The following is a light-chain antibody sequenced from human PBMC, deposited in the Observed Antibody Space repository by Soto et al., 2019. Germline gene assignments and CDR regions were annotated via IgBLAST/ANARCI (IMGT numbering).Light chain of an antibody. CDR3: QQYNKWPPYT. J-gene: IGKJ5*01. Sequence: EIVMTQSPAALSVSPGEGATLACRASQSVSSNLAWYQQKPGQAPRLLMYGASTRATGIPARFSGSGSGTEFTLTISSLESEDSAVYYCQQYNKWPPYTFGPGTRLQIK. CDR1: QSVSSN. CDR2: GAS. V-gene: IGKV3-15*01.